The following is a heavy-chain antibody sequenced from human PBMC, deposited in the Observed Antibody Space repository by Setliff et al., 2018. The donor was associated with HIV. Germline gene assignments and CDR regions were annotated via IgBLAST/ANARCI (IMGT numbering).Heavy chain of an antibody. CDR3: ARDGCDGNRCYLYNWFDP. D-gene: IGHD2-15*01. CDR1: GYTFTTYS. CDR2: VSAYNGHT. V-gene: IGHV1-18*04. Sequence: ASVKVSCKASGYTFTTYSITWVRQAPGQGLEWMGWVSAYNGHTTFAQKFQGRVTITADESTSTAYMELSSLRSEDTAVYFCARDGCDGNRCYLYNWFDPWGQGTLVTVSS. J-gene: IGHJ5*02.